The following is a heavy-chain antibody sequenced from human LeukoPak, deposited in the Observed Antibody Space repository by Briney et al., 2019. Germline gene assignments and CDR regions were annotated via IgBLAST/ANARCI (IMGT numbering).Heavy chain of an antibody. J-gene: IGHJ6*02. CDR2: IYPGDGTT. V-gene: IGHV1-46*01. CDR1: GYTFTNFY. D-gene: IGHD3-10*01. CDR3: ARRGVEFYYSSGSYNPLGYYPMDV. Sequence: ASVKVSCKASGYTFTNFYIHWVRQAPGQGLEWMGIIYPGDGTTTYSQKFQGRLTMTRDTSTSTVYMELSSLRSDDTALYFCARRGVEFYYSSGSYNPLGYYPMDVWGQGTTVTVSS.